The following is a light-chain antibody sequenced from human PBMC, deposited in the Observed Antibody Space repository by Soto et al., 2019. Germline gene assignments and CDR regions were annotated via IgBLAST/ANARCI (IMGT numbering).Light chain of an antibody. CDR3: RLYGSSLVT. J-gene: IGKJ4*02. CDR2: GAS. CDR1: QSVSRSY. V-gene: IGKV3-20*01. Sequence: EIVLTQSPGTLSLSPGERATLSCRASQSVSRSYLAWYQQKPGQAPRLLIFGASSRATGIPDRFSGSGLGRDVTLTICGLEPEDFAVCCWRLYGSSLVTGGGRTNVEIK.